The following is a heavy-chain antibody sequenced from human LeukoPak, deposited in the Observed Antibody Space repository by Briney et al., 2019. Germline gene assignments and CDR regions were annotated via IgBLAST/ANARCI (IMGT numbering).Heavy chain of an antibody. CDR2: INHSGTT. J-gene: IGHJ4*02. V-gene: IGHV4-39*07. D-gene: IGHD3-10*01. CDR3: ARRASHSRVTMVRGVIVAANNHHFDY. Sequence: SETLSLTCTVSGGSISSSSYYWGWIRQPPGKGLEWIGEINHSGTTNYNPSLKSRVTISVDTSKNQFSLKLSSVTAADTAVYYCARRASHSRVTMVRGVIVAANNHHFDYWGQGTLVTVSS. CDR1: GGSISSSSYY.